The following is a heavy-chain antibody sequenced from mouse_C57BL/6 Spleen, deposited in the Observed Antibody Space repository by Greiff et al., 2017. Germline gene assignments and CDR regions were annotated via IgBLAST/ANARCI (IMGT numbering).Heavy chain of an antibody. CDR1: GYTFTDYN. Sequence: VQLQQSGPELVKPGASVKIPCKASGYTFTDYNMDWVKQSHGKSLEWIGDINPNNGGTIYNQKFKGKATLTVDKSSSTAYMELRSLTSEDTAVYYCARRYDGYYVGYYAMDYWGQGTSVTVSS. CDR3: ARRYDGYYVGYYAMDY. CDR2: INPNNGGT. J-gene: IGHJ4*01. D-gene: IGHD2-3*01. V-gene: IGHV1-18*01.